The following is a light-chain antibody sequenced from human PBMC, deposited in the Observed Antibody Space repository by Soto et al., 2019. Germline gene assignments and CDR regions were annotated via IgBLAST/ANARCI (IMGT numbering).Light chain of an antibody. Sequence: DIQMTQSPSSLSASVGDRVTITCRASQGISTYLVWYQQKPGTVPKLLIFAASTLHSGVPSRFSGSGSGTDFTLTISSLQPADVATYYCQNYNGAPWTFGQGTKVDIK. CDR1: QGISTY. CDR2: AAS. J-gene: IGKJ1*01. V-gene: IGKV1-27*01. CDR3: QNYNGAPWT.